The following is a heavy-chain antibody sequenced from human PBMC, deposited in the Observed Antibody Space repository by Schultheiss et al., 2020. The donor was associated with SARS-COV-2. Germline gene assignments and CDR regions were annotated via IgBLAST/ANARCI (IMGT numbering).Heavy chain of an antibody. CDR1: GGSISSGGYY. V-gene: IGHV4-31*03. CDR2: IYYSGST. D-gene: IGHD4-17*01. Sequence: SQTLSLTCTVSGGSISSGGYYWSWIRQHPGKGLEWIGYIYYSGSTYYNPSLKSRVTISVDTSKNQFSLKLSSVTAADTAVYYCARSYYGDQIYFDIWGQGTMVTVSS. J-gene: IGHJ3*02. CDR3: ARSYYGDQIYFDI.